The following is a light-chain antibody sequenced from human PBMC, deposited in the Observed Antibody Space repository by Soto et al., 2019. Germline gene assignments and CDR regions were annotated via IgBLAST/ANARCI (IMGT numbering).Light chain of an antibody. Sequence: GDILSGRASQSVSLHLAWYQHKPGQAPMLLIYDASNRATGISARFSGCGSGTDFTLSISSLQSEDFSVYYCQRYDNWPQTFCQVTIVDIK. CDR1: QSVSLH. CDR2: DAS. V-gene: IGKV3D-15*01. CDR3: QRYDNWPQT. J-gene: IGKJ1*01.